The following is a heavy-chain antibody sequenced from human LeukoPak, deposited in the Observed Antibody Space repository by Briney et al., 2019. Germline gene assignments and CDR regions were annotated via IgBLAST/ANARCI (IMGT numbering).Heavy chain of an antibody. J-gene: IGHJ4*02. D-gene: IGHD2-2*01. V-gene: IGHV3-11*01. CDR1: GFTFSDYY. Sequence: PGGSLRLSCAASGFTFSDYYMSWIRQAPGKGLEWVSYISSSGSTIYYADSVKGRFTISRDNAKNSLYLQMNSLRAEDTVVYYCAREGGVGHCSSTSCSIDYWGQGTLVTVSS. CDR3: AREGGVGHCSSTSCSIDY. CDR2: ISSSGSTI.